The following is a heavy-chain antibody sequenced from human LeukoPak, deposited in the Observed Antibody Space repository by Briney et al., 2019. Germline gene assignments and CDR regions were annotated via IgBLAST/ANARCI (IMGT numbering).Heavy chain of an antibody. D-gene: IGHD5-18*01. CDR1: GGTFGSYS. Sequence: SVKVSCKSSGGTFGSYSFSWVRQAPGQGLEWMGRIIPILGIANYAQKFQGRVTITADKSTSTAYMELSSLRSEDTAVYYCARDNSYGYWGDYWGQGTLVTVSS. CDR3: ARDNSYGYWGDY. CDR2: IIPILGIA. J-gene: IGHJ4*02. V-gene: IGHV1-69*04.